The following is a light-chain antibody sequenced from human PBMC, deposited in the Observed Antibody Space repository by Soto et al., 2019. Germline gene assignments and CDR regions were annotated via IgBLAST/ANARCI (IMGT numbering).Light chain of an antibody. Sequence: QSVLTQPASVSGSPGQSITISCTGTSSDIGHYDYVSWYQQHPGKAPKLMIYEVSRRPSGVPERFSGSKSGNTASLTVSGLQAEDEAHYYCSSYAGSNNFVFGTGTKV. V-gene: IGLV2-8*01. CDR2: EVS. J-gene: IGLJ1*01. CDR3: SSYAGSNNFV. CDR1: SSDIGHYDY.